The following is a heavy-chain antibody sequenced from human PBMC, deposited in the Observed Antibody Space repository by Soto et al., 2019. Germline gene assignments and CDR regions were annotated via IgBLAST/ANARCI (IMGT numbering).Heavy chain of an antibody. CDR2: INAGNGNT. CDR1: GYTFTSYA. V-gene: IGHV1-3*01. J-gene: IGHJ2*01. CDR3: ARGGSLYWYFDL. D-gene: IGHD1-26*01. Sequence: QVQLVQSGAEVKKPGASVKVSCKASGYTFTSYAMHWVRQAPGQRLEWMGWINAGNGNTKYSQKFQGRVTITRDTSGSTAYMELSSLRSEDTAVYYWARGGSLYWYFDLWGRGTLVTVSS.